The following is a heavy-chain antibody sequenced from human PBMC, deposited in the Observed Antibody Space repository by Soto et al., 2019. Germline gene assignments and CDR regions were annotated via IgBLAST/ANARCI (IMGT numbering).Heavy chain of an antibody. CDR1: GYTFSSYS. D-gene: IGHD2-21*02. CDR3: ARVPDCGGDCYYNWYFDL. J-gene: IGHJ2*01. CDR2: ISSSSSTI. Sequence: EVQLGESGGGLVQPGGSLRLSCAASGYTFSSYSMNWVRQAPGKGLEWVSYISSSSSTIYYADSVKGRFTISRDNAKNSLYLQMNSLRDEDTAVYYCARVPDCGGDCYYNWYFDLWGRGTLVTVSS. V-gene: IGHV3-48*02.